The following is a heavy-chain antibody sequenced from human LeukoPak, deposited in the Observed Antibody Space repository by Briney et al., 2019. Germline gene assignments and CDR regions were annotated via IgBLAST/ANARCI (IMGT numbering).Heavy chain of an antibody. CDR1: GFTFSSYA. V-gene: IGHV3-23*01. CDR2: ISGSGGST. Sequence: GGSLRLSCAASGFTFSSYAMSWVRQAPGKGLEWVSAISGSGGSTYYADSVKGRFTISRDNSKNTLYLQMNSLRAEDTAVYYCARQLWFGETFYYYYGMDVWGQGTTVTVSS. CDR3: ARQLWFGETFYYYYGMDV. D-gene: IGHD3-10*01. J-gene: IGHJ6*02.